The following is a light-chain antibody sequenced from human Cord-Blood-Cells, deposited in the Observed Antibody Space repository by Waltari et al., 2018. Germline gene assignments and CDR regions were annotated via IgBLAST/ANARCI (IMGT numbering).Light chain of an antibody. CDR1: RSDVGGYNH. J-gene: IGLJ3*02. Sequence: QSALTQPASVLGSPAQPITISCTGTRSDVGGYNHVSWYQQHPGKAPKLMIYDVSNRPSGVSNRFSGSKSGNTASLTISGLQAEDEADYYCSSYTSSNTLVFGGGTKLTVL. CDR2: DVS. CDR3: SSYTSSNTLV. V-gene: IGLV2-14*03.